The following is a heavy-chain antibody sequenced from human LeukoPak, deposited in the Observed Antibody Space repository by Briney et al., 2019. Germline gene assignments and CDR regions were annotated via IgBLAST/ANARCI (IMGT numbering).Heavy chain of an antibody. CDR1: GGSISSYY. V-gene: IGHV4-59*01. Sequence: SETLSLTCTVSGGSISSYYWSWIRQPPGKGLEWIGYIDYSGSTNYNPPLKSRVTISVDTSKNQFSLKLSSVTAADTAVYYCARSGGITIFGVVTTPDEYFQHWGQGTLVTVSS. D-gene: IGHD3-3*01. CDR2: IDYSGST. J-gene: IGHJ1*01. CDR3: ARSGGITIFGVVTTPDEYFQH.